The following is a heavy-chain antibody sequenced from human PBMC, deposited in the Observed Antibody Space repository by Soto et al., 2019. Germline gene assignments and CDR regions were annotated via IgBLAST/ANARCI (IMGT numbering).Heavy chain of an antibody. CDR3: ARDRRSYGMDV. CDR1: GGSISSGGYY. V-gene: IGHV4-31*03. CDR2: IYYSGST. Sequence: SETLSLTCTVSGGSISSGGYYWSWIRQHPGKGLEWIGYIYYSGSTYYNPSLKSRVTISVDTSKNQFSLKLSSVTAADTAVYYCARDRRSYGMDVWGQGTTVTVSS. J-gene: IGHJ6*02.